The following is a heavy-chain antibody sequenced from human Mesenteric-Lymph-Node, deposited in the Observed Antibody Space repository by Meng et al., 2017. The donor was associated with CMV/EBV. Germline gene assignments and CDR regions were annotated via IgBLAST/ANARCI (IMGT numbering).Heavy chain of an antibody. Sequence: QVELQESGPGLVKPSETLSLTSIVCGVSVTSGAYHWSWIRQSPGKGLEWIGYIYGTGITIYNPSLKSRVTILLETSKNQFSLKLNSVTTADTAVYYCAKSRSSTPGIVDDWGQGTLVTVSS. CDR1: GVSVTSGAYH. V-gene: IGHV4-61*08. CDR3: AKSRSSTPGIVDD. CDR2: IYGTGIT. J-gene: IGHJ4*02. D-gene: IGHD2/OR15-2a*01.